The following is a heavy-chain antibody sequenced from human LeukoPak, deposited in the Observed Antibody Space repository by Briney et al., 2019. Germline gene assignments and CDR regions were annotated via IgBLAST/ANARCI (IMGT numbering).Heavy chain of an antibody. D-gene: IGHD3-3*02. CDR3: ARHQISWFDP. V-gene: IGHV4-39*01. J-gene: IGHJ5*02. CDR2: IYYSGST. Sequence: SETLSLTCTVSGGSISSSSYYWGWIRQPPGKGLEWIGSIYYSGSTYYNPSLKSRVTISVDTSKNQFSLKLSPVTAADTAVYYCARHQISWFDPWGQGTLVTVSS. CDR1: GGSISSSSYY.